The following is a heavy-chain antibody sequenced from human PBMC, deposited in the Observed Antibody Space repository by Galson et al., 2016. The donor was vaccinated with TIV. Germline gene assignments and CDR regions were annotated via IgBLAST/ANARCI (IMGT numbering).Heavy chain of an antibody. CDR3: SRDYRWGFDY. D-gene: IGHD7-27*01. Sequence: SLRLSCAISGFTFSSHWMSWVRQAPGKGLEWVSKINQDGSERYYVDSVKGRFNISRDNAKNSLYLQMNSLRAEDTAIYYCSRDYRWGFDYWGQGTLVTVSS. V-gene: IGHV3-7*01. CDR1: GFTFSSHW. J-gene: IGHJ4*02. CDR2: INQDGSER.